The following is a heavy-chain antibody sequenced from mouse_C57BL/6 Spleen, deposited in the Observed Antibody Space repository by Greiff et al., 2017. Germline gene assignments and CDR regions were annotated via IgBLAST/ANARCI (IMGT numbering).Heavy chain of an antibody. CDR3: ARYYYSNYGGY. J-gene: IGHJ2*01. CDR1: GYTFTDYN. CDR2: INPNNGGT. D-gene: IGHD2-5*01. Sequence: VQLQQSGPELVKPGASVKMSCKASGYTFTDYNMHWVKQSHGKSLEWVGYINPNNGGTSYNQKFKVKATLTVNKSSSTAYMELRSLTSEDSAVYYCARYYYSNYGGYWGQGTTLTVSS. V-gene: IGHV1-22*01.